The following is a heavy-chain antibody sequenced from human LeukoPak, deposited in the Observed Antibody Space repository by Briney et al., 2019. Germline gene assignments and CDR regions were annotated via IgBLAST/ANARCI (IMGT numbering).Heavy chain of an antibody. CDR2: INYSGST. D-gene: IGHD4/OR15-4a*01. J-gene: IGHJ4*02. V-gene: IGHV4-59*02. CDR3: ASILYGANGFDY. Sequence: SETLSLTCAVSGGSVSSYHWTWARQVPGKGLEWIGYINYSGSTICNPSLETRVTISVDTSKNQLSLKLTSVTAADTAVYYCASILYGANGFDYWGQGTLVTVSS. CDR1: GGSVSSYH.